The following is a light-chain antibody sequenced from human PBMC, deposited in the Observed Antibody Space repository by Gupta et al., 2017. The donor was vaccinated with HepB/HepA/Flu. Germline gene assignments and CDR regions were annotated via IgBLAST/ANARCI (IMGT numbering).Light chain of an antibody. CDR2: DVS. Sequence: QSALTQPRSVSGSPGQTGTSSCTGSASDIGDSLYVSCHLPPSAQPPRLIIFDVSQRPSGVPDRFSGSRTANTPSLTISRLQADDDSHYHCCAYSAKSFVFGRGT. V-gene: IGLV2-11*01. CDR3: CAYSAKSFV. CDR1: ASDIGDSLY. J-gene: IGLJ1*01.